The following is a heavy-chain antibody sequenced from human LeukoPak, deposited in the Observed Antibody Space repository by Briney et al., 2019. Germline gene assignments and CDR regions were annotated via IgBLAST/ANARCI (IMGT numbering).Heavy chain of an antibody. V-gene: IGHV4-4*07. CDR3: ARFSGYCSSTSCPRGWFDP. Sequence: SETLSLTCTVSGDSISGYYWSWIRQPAGKGLEYIGRIYTNGNTNYNPSLKSRVTMSVDTSKNQFSLKLSSVTAADTAVYYCARFSGYCSSTSCPRGWFDPWGQGTLVTVSS. J-gene: IGHJ5*02. CDR2: IYTNGNT. D-gene: IGHD2-2*03. CDR1: GDSISGYY.